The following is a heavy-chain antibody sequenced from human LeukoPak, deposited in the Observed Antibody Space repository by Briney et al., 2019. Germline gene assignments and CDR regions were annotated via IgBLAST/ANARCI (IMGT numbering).Heavy chain of an antibody. Sequence: SETLSLTCAVYGGSFSGYYWSWLRQPPGKGREWFGEINHSGSTNYNPSLKSRVTISVDTSKNQFSLKLSSVTAADTAVYYCASPKVITGTTFDYWGQGTLVTVSS. V-gene: IGHV4-34*01. CDR3: ASPKVITGTTFDY. CDR1: GGSFSGYY. J-gene: IGHJ4*02. CDR2: INHSGST. D-gene: IGHD1-20*01.